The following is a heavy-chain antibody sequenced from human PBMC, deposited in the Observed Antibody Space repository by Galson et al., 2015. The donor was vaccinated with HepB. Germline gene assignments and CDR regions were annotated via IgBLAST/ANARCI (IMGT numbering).Heavy chain of an antibody. CDR1: GGSFSGYY. CDR2: INHSGST. CDR3: ARWKGVRARRHWYFDL. J-gene: IGHJ2*01. V-gene: IGHV4-34*01. D-gene: IGHD3-10*01. Sequence: ETLSLTCAVYGGSFSGYYWSWLRQPPGKGLEWIGEINHSGSTNYNPSLKSRVTISVDTSKNQFSLKLSSVTAADTAVYYCARWKGVRARRHWYFDLWGRGTLVTVSS.